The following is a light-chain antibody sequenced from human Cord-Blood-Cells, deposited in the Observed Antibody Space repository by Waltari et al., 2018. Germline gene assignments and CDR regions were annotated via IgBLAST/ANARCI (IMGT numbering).Light chain of an antibody. CDR3: QQYGSSYT. CDR2: GAS. CDR1: QSVSSSY. J-gene: IGKJ2*01. Sequence: EIVLTQSPGTLSLSPGERANLSCRASQSVSSSYLAWYQQKPGQAPRLLIYGASSRATGIPDRFSGSGSGTDFTLTISRLEPEDFAVYYCQQYGSSYTFGQGTKLEIK. V-gene: IGKV3-20*01.